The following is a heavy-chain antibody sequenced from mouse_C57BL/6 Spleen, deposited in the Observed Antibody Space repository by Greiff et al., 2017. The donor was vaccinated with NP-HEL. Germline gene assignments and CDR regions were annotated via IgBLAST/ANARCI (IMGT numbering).Heavy chain of an antibody. V-gene: IGHV5-17*01. CDR1: GFTFSDYG. D-gene: IGHD2-10*01. CDR3: ARPYYGNSSWFAY. Sequence: EVQLVESGGGLVKPGGSLKLSCAASGFTFSDYGMHWVRQAPEKGLEWVAYISSGSSTIYYADTVKGRFTISRDNAKNTLFLQMTSLRSEDTAMYYCARPYYGNSSWFAYWGQGTLVTVSA. CDR2: ISSGSSTI. J-gene: IGHJ3*01.